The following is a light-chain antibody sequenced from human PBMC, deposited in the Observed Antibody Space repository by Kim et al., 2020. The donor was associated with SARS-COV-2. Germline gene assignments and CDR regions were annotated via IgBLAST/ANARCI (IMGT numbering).Light chain of an antibody. Sequence: ASLEDGVPITCRASQGISNYFAWYQQKPGEAPKLLIYTASTLQFGVSTRFSGSGSGTEFTLTISDLQPEDVATYYCQKYDTAPWTFGHGTKVDIK. V-gene: IGKV1-27*01. CDR1: QGISNY. J-gene: IGKJ1*01. CDR3: QKYDTAPWT. CDR2: TAS.